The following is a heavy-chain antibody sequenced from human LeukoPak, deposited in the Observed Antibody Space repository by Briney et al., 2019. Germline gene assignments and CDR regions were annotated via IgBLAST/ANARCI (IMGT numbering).Heavy chain of an antibody. D-gene: IGHD1-26*01. CDR3: ARDSIVGAYYFDY. V-gene: IGHV3-20*04. CDR1: GFTFSSYS. J-gene: IGHJ4*02. Sequence: PGGSLRLSCVASGFTFSSYSMNWVRQAPGKGLEWVSGINWNGGSTGYADSVKGRFTISRDNAKNSLYLQMNSLRAEDTALYYCARDSIVGAYYFDYWGQGTLVTVSS. CDR2: INWNGGST.